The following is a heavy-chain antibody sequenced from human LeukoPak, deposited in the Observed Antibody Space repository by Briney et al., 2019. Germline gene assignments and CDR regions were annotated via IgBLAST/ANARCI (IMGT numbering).Heavy chain of an antibody. CDR1: GGSFSDYY. CDR2: INLSGST. D-gene: IGHD1-26*01. J-gene: IGHJ4*02. V-gene: IGHV4-34*01. CDR3: ARGYRSDDYYFDY. Sequence: SETLSLTCAVYGGSFSDYYWNWIRQPPGKGLEWIGEINLSGSTNYNPSLKSRVTISVDTSKNQFSLKLSPVTAADTAVYYCARGYRSDDYYFDYWGQGTLVTVSA.